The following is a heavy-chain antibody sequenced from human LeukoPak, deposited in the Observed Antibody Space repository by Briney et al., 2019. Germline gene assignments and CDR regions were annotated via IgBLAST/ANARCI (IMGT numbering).Heavy chain of an antibody. V-gene: IGHV1-46*01. CDR2: INPSGGST. CDR3: AREAGYWGSGSYLSRYLYYYYMDV. CDR1: GYTFTSYY. D-gene: IGHD3-10*01. Sequence: GASVKVSCKASGYTFTSYYMHWVRQAPGQGLEWMGIINPSGGSTSYAQKFQGRVTMTRDTSTSTVYMELSSLRSEDTAVYYCAREAGYWGSGSYLSRYLYYYYMDVWGKGTTVTISS. J-gene: IGHJ6*03.